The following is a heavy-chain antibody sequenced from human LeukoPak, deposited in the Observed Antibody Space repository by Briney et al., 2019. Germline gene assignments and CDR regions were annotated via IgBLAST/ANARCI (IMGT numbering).Heavy chain of an antibody. Sequence: PGGSLRLSCAAAGFTFSSYAMSWVRPAPGKGLEWVSAISGSGGSTYYAESVKGRFTNSRDNSKNTLFLQMNSLRAEDTAVYYCAKDQGARYCSTTSCSGYFDNCGQGTLVTVSS. CDR1: GFTFSSYA. J-gene: IGHJ4*02. V-gene: IGHV3-23*01. CDR2: ISGSGGST. CDR3: AKDQGARYCSTTSCSGYFDN. D-gene: IGHD2-2*01.